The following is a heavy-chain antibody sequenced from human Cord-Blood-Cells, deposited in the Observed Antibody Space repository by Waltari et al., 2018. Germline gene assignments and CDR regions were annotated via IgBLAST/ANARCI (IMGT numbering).Heavy chain of an antibody. J-gene: IGHJ4*02. CDR3: ARVSEVQGVIQFDY. V-gene: IGHV1-69*01. D-gene: IGHD3-10*01. CDR2: IIPIFGTA. Sequence: PGQGLEWMGGIIPIFGTANYAQKFQGRVTITADESTSTAYMELSSLRSEDTAVYYCARVSEVQGVIQFDYWGQGTLVTVSS.